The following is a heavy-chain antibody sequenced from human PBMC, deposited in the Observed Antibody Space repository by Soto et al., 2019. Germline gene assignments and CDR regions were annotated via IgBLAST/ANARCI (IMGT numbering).Heavy chain of an antibody. V-gene: IGHV3-23*01. Sequence: PGGSLRLSCAATGFTFTSYAMTWVRQAPGKGLEWVSAISGGGSSTWHAQSVEGRFTISRDNSRNTPYLQMNSLRAEDTAVYYCAKGSASVRPYSFDHWGQGTLVSVSS. D-gene: IGHD6-6*01. CDR3: AKGSASVRPYSFDH. CDR1: GFTFTSYA. CDR2: ISGGGSST. J-gene: IGHJ4*02.